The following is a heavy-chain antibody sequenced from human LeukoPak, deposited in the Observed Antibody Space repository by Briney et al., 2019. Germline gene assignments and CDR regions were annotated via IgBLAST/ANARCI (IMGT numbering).Heavy chain of an antibody. V-gene: IGHV3-20*04. Sequence: GGSLRLSCAASGFTFDDYGMSWVRQAPGKGLEWVSGINWNGGSTGYADSVKGRFTISRDNAKNSLYLQMNGLRAEDTALYYCARAGVYSGYECFDYWGQGTLVTVSS. J-gene: IGHJ4*02. CDR2: INWNGGST. CDR1: GFTFDDYG. CDR3: ARAGVYSGYECFDY. D-gene: IGHD5-12*01.